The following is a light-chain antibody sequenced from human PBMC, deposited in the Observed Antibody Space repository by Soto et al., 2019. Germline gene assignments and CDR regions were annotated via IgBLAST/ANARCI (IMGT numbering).Light chain of an antibody. J-gene: IGKJ4*01. CDR1: QSVSSN. V-gene: IGKV3-15*01. CDR3: QQYKNWHPVT. Sequence: ETVMTQSPATLSVSPGDRATLSCRASQSVSSNLAWYQQKPGQAPRLLIYGASIRATGIPARFSGSGSGTEFTLTISSLQSEDFGLYYCQQYKNWHPVTFGGGTKVEIK. CDR2: GAS.